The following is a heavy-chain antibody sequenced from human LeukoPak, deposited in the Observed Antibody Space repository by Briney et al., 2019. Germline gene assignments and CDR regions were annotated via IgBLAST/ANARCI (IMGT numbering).Heavy chain of an antibody. J-gene: IGHJ5*02. CDR3: ARVVAAAGTRHFGP. CDR1: GGSISSGGYY. CDR2: IYYSGST. Sequence: SQTLSLTCTVSGGSISSGGYYWSWIRQHPGKGLEWIGYIYYSGSTYYNPSLKSRVTISVDTSKNQFSLKLSSVTAADTAVYYCARVVAAAGTRHFGPWGQGTLVTVSS. D-gene: IGHD6-13*01. V-gene: IGHV4-31*03.